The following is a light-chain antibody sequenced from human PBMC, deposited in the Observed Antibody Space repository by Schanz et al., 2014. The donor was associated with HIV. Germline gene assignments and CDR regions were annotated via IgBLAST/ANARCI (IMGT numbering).Light chain of an antibody. CDR1: QGISSY. CDR2: AAS. J-gene: IGKJ2*01. CDR3: QQSDTYPYT. V-gene: IGKV1-8*01. Sequence: AIRLTQSPSSLSASTGDRVTITCRASQGISSYVAWYQQKPGKAPKLLISAASTLQSGVPSRFSASGSGTDFTLTISDLQPDDFATYYCQQSDTYPYTFGQGTKLEI.